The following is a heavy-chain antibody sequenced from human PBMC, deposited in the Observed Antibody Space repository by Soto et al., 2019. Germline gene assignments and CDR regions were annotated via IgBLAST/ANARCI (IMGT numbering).Heavy chain of an antibody. Sequence: EVQLLESGGGLVQPGGSLRLSCAASGFTFSSYAMSWVRQAPGKGLEWVSAISGSGGSTYYADSVKGRFTISRDNSKNTLYLQRNSLRAEDTAVYYCAKDGGGRRAGYSGFDYWGQGTLVTVSS. V-gene: IGHV3-23*01. J-gene: IGHJ4*02. CDR3: AKDGGGRRAGYSGFDY. D-gene: IGHD1-26*01. CDR2: ISGSGGST. CDR1: GFTFSSYA.